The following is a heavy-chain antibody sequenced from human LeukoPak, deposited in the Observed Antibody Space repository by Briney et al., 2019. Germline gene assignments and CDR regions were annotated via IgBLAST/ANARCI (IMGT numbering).Heavy chain of an antibody. CDR2: IVVGSGNT. Sequence: SVKVSCKASGFTFTSSAVQWVRQARGQRLEWIGWIVVGSGNTNYAQKFQERVTITRDMSTSAAYMELSSLRSEDTAVYYCAAVSYYDSSVCCGDHDAFDIWGQGTMVTVSS. CDR3: AAVSYYDSSVCCGDHDAFDI. D-gene: IGHD3-22*01. J-gene: IGHJ3*02. V-gene: IGHV1-58*01. CDR1: GFTFTSSA.